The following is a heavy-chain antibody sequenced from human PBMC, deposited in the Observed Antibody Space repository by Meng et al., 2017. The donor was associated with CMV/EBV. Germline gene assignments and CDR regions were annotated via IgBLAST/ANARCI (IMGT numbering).Heavy chain of an antibody. Sequence: SVKVSCKASGGTLSSYAISWVRQAPGQGLEWMGGIIPIYGTANYAQKFQGRVTITTDESTSTAYMELGSLRSEDTAVYYCARGQDSSSSDYYYYAMDVWGQGTTATVSS. J-gene: IGHJ6*02. CDR3: ARGQDSSSSDYYYYAMDV. V-gene: IGHV1-69*05. D-gene: IGHD6-6*01. CDR2: IIPIYGTA. CDR1: GGTLSSYA.